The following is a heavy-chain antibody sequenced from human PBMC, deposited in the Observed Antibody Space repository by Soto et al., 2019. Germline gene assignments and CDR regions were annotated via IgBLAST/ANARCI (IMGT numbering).Heavy chain of an antibody. CDR2: IYYSGST. CDR1: GGSISSGDYY. J-gene: IGHJ2*01. V-gene: IGHV4-30-4*01. Sequence: QVQLQESGPGLVKPSQTLSLTCTVSGGSISSGDYYWSWIRQPPGKGLEWIGYIYYSGSTYYNPSLKRRVTIAVETAKDQFSLKLSSVTAADTAVYYCARVDEHWYFDLWGRGTLVTVSS. CDR3: ARVDEHWYFDL.